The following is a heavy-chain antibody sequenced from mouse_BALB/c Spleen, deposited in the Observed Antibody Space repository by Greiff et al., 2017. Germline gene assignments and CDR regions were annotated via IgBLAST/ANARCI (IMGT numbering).Heavy chain of an antibody. CDR3: TRGRYDVEFAY. CDR2: IYPGNSDT. Sequence: EVNLVESGTVLARPGASVKMSCTASGYTFTSYWMHWVKQRPGQGLEWIGAIYPGNSDTSYNQKFKGKAKLTAVTSTSTAYLELSSLTNEDSAVYYCTRGRYDVEFAYWGQGTLVTVSA. J-gene: IGHJ3*01. CDR1: GYTFTSYW. D-gene: IGHD2-14*01. V-gene: IGHV1-5*01.